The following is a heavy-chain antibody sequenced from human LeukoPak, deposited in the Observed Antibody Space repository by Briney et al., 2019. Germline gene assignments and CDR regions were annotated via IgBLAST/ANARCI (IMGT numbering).Heavy chain of an antibody. CDR2: IYTSGST. Sequence: SQTLSLTWTRAGVSSSSGSYYWSWIRQPAGKGLEWIGRIYTSGSTHYNPSLISLVTISVDTSKNQSSLKLSSVTAADTAVYYCARGYGGYYYYMDVWGKGTTVTVSS. CDR3: ARGYGGYYYYMDV. D-gene: IGHD4-23*01. J-gene: IGHJ6*03. V-gene: IGHV4-61*02. CDR1: GVSSSSGSYY.